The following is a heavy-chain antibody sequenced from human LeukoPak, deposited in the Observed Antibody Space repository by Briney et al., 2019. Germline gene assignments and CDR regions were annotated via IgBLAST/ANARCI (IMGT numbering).Heavy chain of an antibody. D-gene: IGHD3-22*01. Sequence: PSQTLSLTCTVSGGSISSGSYYWSWIRQPAGKGLEWIGRIYTSGSTNYNPSLKSRVTISVDTSKNQFSLKLSSVTAADTAVYYCAGGYYDSSNYGMDVWGQGTTVTVSS. CDR1: GGSISSGSYY. J-gene: IGHJ6*02. CDR3: AGGYYDSSNYGMDV. CDR2: IYTSGST. V-gene: IGHV4-61*02.